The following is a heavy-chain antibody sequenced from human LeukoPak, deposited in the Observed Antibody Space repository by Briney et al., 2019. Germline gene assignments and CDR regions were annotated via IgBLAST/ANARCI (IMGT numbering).Heavy chain of an antibody. J-gene: IGHJ3*02. CDR3: ARTSGNSDSFDI. Sequence: SGPALVKPTQTLTLTCTFSGFSLSTRGMCVSWIRQPPGKALEWLARIDWDDDKYYSTSLKTRLTISTDTSKNQVILTMTNMDPVDTATYYCARTSGNSDSFDIWGQGTMVTVSS. V-gene: IGHV2-70*11. D-gene: IGHD2/OR15-2a*01. CDR2: IDWDDDK. CDR1: GFSLSTRGMC.